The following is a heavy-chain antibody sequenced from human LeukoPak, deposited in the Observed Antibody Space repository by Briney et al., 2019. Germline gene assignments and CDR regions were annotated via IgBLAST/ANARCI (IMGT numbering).Heavy chain of an antibody. V-gene: IGHV1-18*01. Sequence: APVKVSCKASGYTFTSYGISWVRQAPGQGLEWMGWISAYNGNTNYAQKLQGRVTMTTDTSTSTAYMELRSLRSDDTAVYYCARDMCSSTSCHLYYYYGMDVWGQGTTVTVSS. CDR2: ISAYNGNT. D-gene: IGHD2-2*01. CDR3: ARDMCSSTSCHLYYYYGMDV. CDR1: GYTFTSYG. J-gene: IGHJ6*02.